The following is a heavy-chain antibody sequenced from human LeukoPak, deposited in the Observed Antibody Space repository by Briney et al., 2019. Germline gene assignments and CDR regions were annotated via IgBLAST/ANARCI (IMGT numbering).Heavy chain of an antibody. J-gene: IGHJ4*02. CDR1: GFTFSNYV. D-gene: IGHD1-26*01. V-gene: IGHV3-30*18. Sequence: QTGGSLRLSCAASGFTFSNYVMHWVRQAPGKRLEWVAAISCDGSNKYYADSVKGRFTISRDNSKNTLYLQMNSPRTEDTAVYYCAKVHLEGASSLDQWGQGTLVTVSS. CDR2: ISCDGSNK. CDR3: AKVHLEGASSLDQ.